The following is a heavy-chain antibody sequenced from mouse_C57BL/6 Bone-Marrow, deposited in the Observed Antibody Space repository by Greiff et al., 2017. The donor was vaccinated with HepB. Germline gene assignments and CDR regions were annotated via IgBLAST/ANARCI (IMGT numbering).Heavy chain of an antibody. D-gene: IGHD1-1*01. Sequence: EVQLQQSGAELVRPGASVKLSCTASGFNIKDYYMHWVKQRPEQGLEWIGRIDPEDGDTEYAPKFQGKATMTADTSSNTAYLQLSSLTSEATAVYYCTTSLYGSSFDYWGQGTTLTVSS. J-gene: IGHJ2*01. CDR1: GFNIKDYY. V-gene: IGHV14-1*01. CDR3: TTSLYGSSFDY. CDR2: IDPEDGDT.